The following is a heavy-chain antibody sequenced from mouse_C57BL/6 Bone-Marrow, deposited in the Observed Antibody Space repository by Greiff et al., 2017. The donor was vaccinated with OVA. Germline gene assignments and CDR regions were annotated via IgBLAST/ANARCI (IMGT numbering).Heavy chain of an antibody. CDR1: GYTFTSYW. J-gene: IGHJ1*03. Sequence: VPLQQSGTVLARPGASVKMSCKTSGYTFTSYWMHWVKQRPGQGLEWIGAIYPGNSDTSYNQKFKGKAKLTAVTSASTAYMELSSLTNEDSAVYYCLRLRYFDVWGTGTTVTVSS. CDR2: IYPGNSDT. CDR3: LRLRYFDV. V-gene: IGHV1-5*01.